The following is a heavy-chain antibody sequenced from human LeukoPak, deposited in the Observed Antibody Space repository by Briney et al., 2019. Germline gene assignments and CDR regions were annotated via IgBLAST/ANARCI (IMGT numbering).Heavy chain of an antibody. CDR2: ISAYNGNT. J-gene: IGHJ4*02. Sequence: ASVKVSCKASGYTFTNYGISWVRQAPGQGLEWMGWISAYNGNTNYAQRLQGRVTMTTDTSTSTAYMELRSLRSDDTAVYYCARDHCSSTSCYSDYWGQGTLVTVSS. CDR1: GYTFTNYG. CDR3: ARDHCSSTSCYSDY. V-gene: IGHV1-18*04. D-gene: IGHD2-2*02.